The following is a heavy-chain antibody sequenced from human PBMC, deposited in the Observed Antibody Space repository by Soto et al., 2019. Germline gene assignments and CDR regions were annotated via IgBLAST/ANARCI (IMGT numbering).Heavy chain of an antibody. V-gene: IGHV3-7*01. CDR3: AREVVVLRYFDWSPAFDY. Sequence: LRLSCAASGFTFSSYWMSWVRQAPGKGLEWVANIKQDGSEKYYVDSVKGRFTISRDNAKNSLYLQMNSLRAEDTAVYYCAREVVVLRYFDWSPAFDYWGQGTLVTVSS. D-gene: IGHD3-9*01. J-gene: IGHJ4*02. CDR1: GFTFSSYW. CDR2: IKQDGSEK.